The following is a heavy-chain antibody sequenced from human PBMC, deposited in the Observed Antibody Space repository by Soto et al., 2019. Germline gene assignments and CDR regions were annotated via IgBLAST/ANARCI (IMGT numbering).Heavy chain of an antibody. D-gene: IGHD2-15*01. CDR1: GGSFSGYY. J-gene: IGHJ4*02. CDR3: ARVRYCSGGSCYVFDY. CDR2: INHSGST. V-gene: IGHV4-34*01. Sequence: SETLSLTCTVYGGSFSGYYWSWILQPPVKGLEWIGEINHSGSTNYNPSLKSRVTISVDTSKNQFSLKMSSVTAADTAVYYCARVRYCSGGSCYVFDYWGQGTLVTVSS.